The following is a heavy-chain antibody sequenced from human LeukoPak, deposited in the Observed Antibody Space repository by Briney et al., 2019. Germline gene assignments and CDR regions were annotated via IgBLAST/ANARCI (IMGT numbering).Heavy chain of an antibody. CDR2: INHSGST. V-gene: IGHV4-39*07. Sequence: SETLSLTCTVSGGSISSSSYYWGWIRQPPGKGLEWIGEINHSGSTNYNPSLKSRVTISVDTSKNQFSLKLSSVTAADTAVYYCARGRITMITRGCMDVWGQGTTVTVSS. CDR1: GGSISSSSYY. D-gene: IGHD3-22*01. J-gene: IGHJ6*02. CDR3: ARGRITMITRGCMDV.